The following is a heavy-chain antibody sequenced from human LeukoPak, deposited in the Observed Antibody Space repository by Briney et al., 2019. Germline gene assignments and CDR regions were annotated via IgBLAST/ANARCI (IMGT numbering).Heavy chain of an antibody. J-gene: IGHJ5*02. V-gene: IGHV1-8*01. D-gene: IGHD1-14*01. CDR3: ARGPRNDP. Sequence: ASVKVSCKTSGYPFTTWEINWLRHAAGPGLEWMGWVHPNGGNTAYAQKFQGRVTMTRDTSISTAYMELSGLTSDDTAVYFCARGPRNDPWGQGTLVTVSS. CDR1: GYPFTTWE. CDR2: VHPNGGNT.